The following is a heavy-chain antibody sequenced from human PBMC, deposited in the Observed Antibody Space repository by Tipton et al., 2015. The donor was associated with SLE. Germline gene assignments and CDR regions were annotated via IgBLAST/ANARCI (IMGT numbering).Heavy chain of an antibody. V-gene: IGHV4-39*02. CDR3: ARGGELYFYYNGMDV. CDR1: GGSISTGGYY. Sequence: TLSLTCTVSGGSISTGGYYWDWIRQPPGKGLEWIGSIYYSGSTYYNPSLKSRLTISADTSKNHFSLKLNSVTAADTAVYYCARGGELYFYYNGMDVWGQGTTVTVSS. D-gene: IGHD1-7*01. J-gene: IGHJ6*02. CDR2: IYYSGST.